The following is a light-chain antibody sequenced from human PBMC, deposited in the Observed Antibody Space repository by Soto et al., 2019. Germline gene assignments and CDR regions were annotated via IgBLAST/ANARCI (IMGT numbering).Light chain of an antibody. CDR1: QSVSSSY. CDR2: DAS. V-gene: IGKV3-20*01. J-gene: IGKJ2*01. CDR3: QHFGNSLPYT. Sequence: EIVLTQSPGTLSLSPGERVTLSCRASQSVSSSYLAWYQQKPGQAPRLLIADASSRATGIPDRFSGSGSGTDFTLTISRLEPEDSAVYYCQHFGNSLPYTFGQGTKLEIK.